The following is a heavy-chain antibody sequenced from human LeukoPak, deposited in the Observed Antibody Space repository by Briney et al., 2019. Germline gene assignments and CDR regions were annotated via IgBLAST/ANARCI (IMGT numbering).Heavy chain of an antibody. D-gene: IGHD3-16*01. Sequence: PSGGSLRLSCAASGFSFDDYGVSWVRQAPGKGLEWVSGINWSGGRTGYADSVKGRHNISRDSAKNSLYLQMNSLRAEDTALYYCARDGGLYGMDVWGQGTTVTVSS. CDR2: INWSGGRT. V-gene: IGHV3-20*04. CDR1: GFSFDDYG. J-gene: IGHJ6*02. CDR3: ARDGGLYGMDV.